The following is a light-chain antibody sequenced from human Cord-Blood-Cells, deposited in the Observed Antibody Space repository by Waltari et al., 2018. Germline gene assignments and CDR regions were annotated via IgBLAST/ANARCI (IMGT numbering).Light chain of an antibody. J-gene: IGLJ1*01. CDR1: SSAVGGYNY. CDR2: EVS. Sequence: QSALTQPASVSGSPGQSITISCTGTSSAVGGYNYVSWYQQHPRKAPKLMIYEVSNRPAGVSNRVSGSKSGNTASRTISGLQAEDEADYYCSSYTSSSTLVFGTGTKVTVL. V-gene: IGLV2-14*01. CDR3: SSYTSSSTLV.